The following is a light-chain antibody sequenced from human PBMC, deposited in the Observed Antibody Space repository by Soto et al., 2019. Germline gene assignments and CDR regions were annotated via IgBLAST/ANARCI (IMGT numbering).Light chain of an antibody. CDR3: SSYAGSRYV. CDR1: SSDVGGYNY. V-gene: IGLV2-8*01. J-gene: IGLJ1*01. Sequence: QSVLTQPPSASGSPGQSVTISCTGTSSDVGGYNYVSWYQQHPGKAPKLMIYGVTKRPSGVPDRFSGSKSGNTASLTVSGLQAEDEADYYCSSYAGSRYVFGTGTKLTVL. CDR2: GVT.